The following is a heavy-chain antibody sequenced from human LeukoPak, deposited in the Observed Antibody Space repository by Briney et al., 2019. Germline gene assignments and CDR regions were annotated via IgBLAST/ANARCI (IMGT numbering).Heavy chain of an antibody. CDR3: ARVSYCSGGSCYSGAFDI. CDR1: GYTFTGYY. J-gene: IGHJ3*02. V-gene: IGHV1-2*02. D-gene: IGHD2-15*01. Sequence: ASVKVSCKASGYTFTGYYMHWVRQAPGQGLERMGRINPNSGGTNYAQKFQGRVTMTRDTSISTAYMELSRLRSDDTAVYYCARVSYCSGGSCYSGAFDIWGQGTMVTVSS. CDR2: INPNSGGT.